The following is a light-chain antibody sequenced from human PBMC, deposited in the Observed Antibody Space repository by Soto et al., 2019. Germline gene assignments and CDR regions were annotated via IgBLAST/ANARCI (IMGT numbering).Light chain of an antibody. CDR3: QQLNSYPIT. CDR2: AAS. J-gene: IGKJ5*01. Sequence: LTQSPSSLSASVGDRVTITCRASQGISSYLAWYQQKPGKAPKLLIYAASTLQIGVPSRFSGSGSGTDFTLTISSLQHEDFATYYCQQLNSYPITFGQGTRMEIK. CDR1: QGISSY. V-gene: IGKV1-9*01.